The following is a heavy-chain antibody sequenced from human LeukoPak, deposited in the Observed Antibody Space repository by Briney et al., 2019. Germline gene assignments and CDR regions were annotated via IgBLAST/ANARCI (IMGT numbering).Heavy chain of an antibody. D-gene: IGHD6-13*01. V-gene: IGHV3-7*01. CDR1: GFTSSSYW. CDR3: ARDFAAGGYHFDY. CDR2: IKQDGSEK. Sequence: GSLRLSCAASGFTSSSYWMSWVRQAPGKGLEWVANIKQDGSEKYYVDSVKGRFTISRDNAKNSLYLQMNSLRAEDTAVYYCARDFAAGGYHFDYWGQGTLVTVSS. J-gene: IGHJ4*02.